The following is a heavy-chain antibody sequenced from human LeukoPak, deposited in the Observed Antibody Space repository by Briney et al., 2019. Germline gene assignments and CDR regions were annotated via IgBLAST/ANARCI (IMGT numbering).Heavy chain of an antibody. CDR2: INAGNGNT. V-gene: IGHV1-3*01. CDR1: GYTFTSYA. CDR3: ARDLGYCSGGSCYPYWFDP. J-gene: IGHJ5*02. Sequence: ASVKVSCKASGYTFTSYAMHGVRQAPGQRLEWMGWINAGNGNTKYSQKFQGRVTITRDTSASTAYMELSSLRSEGTAVYYCARDLGYCSGGSCYPYWFDPWGQGTLVTVSS. D-gene: IGHD2-15*01.